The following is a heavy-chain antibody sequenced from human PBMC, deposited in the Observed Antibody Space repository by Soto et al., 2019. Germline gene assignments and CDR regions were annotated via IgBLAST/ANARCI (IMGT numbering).Heavy chain of an antibody. J-gene: IGHJ6*03. Sequence: GRPLRVSCAACGFTFSSYWMHCVRQAPGKGLVWVSRINSDGSSTSYADSVKGRFTISRDNAKNTLYLQMNSLRAEDTAVYYCARDRRYCSSTSCPKLSDYYYMDVWGKGTTVTVSS. V-gene: IGHV3-74*01. D-gene: IGHD2-2*01. CDR3: ARDRRYCSSTSCPKLSDYYYMDV. CDR1: GFTFSSYW. CDR2: INSDGSST.